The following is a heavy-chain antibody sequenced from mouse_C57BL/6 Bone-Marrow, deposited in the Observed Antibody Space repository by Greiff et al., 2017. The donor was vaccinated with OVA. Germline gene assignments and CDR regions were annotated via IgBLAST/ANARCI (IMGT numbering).Heavy chain of an antibody. CDR1: GFTFTDYY. J-gene: IGHJ4*01. D-gene: IGHD1-1*01. CDR2: IRNKANGYTT. V-gene: IGHV7-3*01. CDR3: ARYIAPPTTVVAYYAMDY. Sequence: EVKLVESGGGLVQPGGSLSLSCAASGFTFTDYYMSWVRQPPGKALEWLGFIRNKANGYTTEYSASVKGRFTIYRDNSQSILYLPMNALRAEDSATYYCARYIAPPTTVVAYYAMDYWGQGTSVTVSS.